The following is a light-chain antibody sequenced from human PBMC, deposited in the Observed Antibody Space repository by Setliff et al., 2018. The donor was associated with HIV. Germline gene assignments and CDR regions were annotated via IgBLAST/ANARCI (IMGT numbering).Light chain of an antibody. CDR1: NSDVGSYNC. V-gene: IGLV2-18*02. Sequence: QSVLAQPPSVSGSPGQSVTISCTGTNSDVGSYNCVSWYQQSPGTAPKLMIYEVSNRPSGVPDRFSGSKYGNTASLTISGLQAEDEADYYCSSCSSSSTLVFGGGTKVTV. J-gene: IGLJ2*01. CDR3: SSCSSSSTLV. CDR2: EVS.